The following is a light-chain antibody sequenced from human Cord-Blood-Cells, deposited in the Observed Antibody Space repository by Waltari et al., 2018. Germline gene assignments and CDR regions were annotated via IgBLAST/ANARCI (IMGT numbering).Light chain of an antibody. V-gene: IGLV2-14*01. J-gene: IGLJ2*01. Sequence: QPALTQPASVSGSPGQSITLSCTGPSSDVGPYHYVSWYQQHPGKAPKLMIYDVSKRPSGVSNRFSGSKSGNTASLTISGLQAEDEADYYCSSYTSSSTVVFGGGTKLTVL. CDR2: DVS. CDR1: SSDVGPYHY. CDR3: SSYTSSSTVV.